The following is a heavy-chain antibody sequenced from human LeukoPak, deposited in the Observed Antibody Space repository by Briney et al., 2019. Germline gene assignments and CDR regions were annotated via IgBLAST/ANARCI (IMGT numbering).Heavy chain of an antibody. V-gene: IGHV5-51*04. D-gene: IGHD1-7*01. CDR2: FYPGDTDT. Sequence: GESLKTSCQGPGYRFTDYWLGWVRQMPGKGLEWTGIFYPGDTDTRYRPSFQGQVTISADKPINTAHLQWSSLKASDTAMYYCARGAAGTTPDYYYFGLDVWGQGTTVRVSS. CDR3: ARGAAGTTPDYYYFGLDV. CDR1: GYRFTDYW. J-gene: IGHJ6*02.